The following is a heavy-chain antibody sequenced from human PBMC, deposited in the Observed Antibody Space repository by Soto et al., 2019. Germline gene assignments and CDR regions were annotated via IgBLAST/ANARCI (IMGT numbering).Heavy chain of an antibody. J-gene: IGHJ6*03. CDR2: INHSGST. CDR1: GGSFSGYY. D-gene: IGHD3-9*01. CDR3: ARIRYYDILTGYHSPSNYYYYYMDV. V-gene: IGHV4-34*01. Sequence: SETLSLTCAVYGGSFSGYYWSWIRQPPGKGLEWIGEINHSGSTNYNPSLKSRVTISVDTSKNQFSLKLSSVTAADTAVYYCARIRYYDILTGYHSPSNYYYYYMDVWGKGTTVTVSS.